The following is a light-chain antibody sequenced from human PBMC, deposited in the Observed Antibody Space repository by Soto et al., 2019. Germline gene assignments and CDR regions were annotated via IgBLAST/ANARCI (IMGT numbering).Light chain of an antibody. J-gene: IGLJ2*01. Sequence: QSALTQPVSVSGSPGQTVIISCTVTSSDIGAYNAVSWYQQHPGRAPKLILFDVSNRPAKIPDRFSGSNSDNTASLTISGLQAEDEADYYCSSFSTSSTLVLFGGGTKLTVL. CDR1: SSDIGAYNA. CDR2: DVS. CDR3: SSFSTSSTLVL. V-gene: IGLV2-14*03.